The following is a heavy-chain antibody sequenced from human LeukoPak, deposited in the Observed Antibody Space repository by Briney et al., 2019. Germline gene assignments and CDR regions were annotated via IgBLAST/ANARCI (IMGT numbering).Heavy chain of an antibody. V-gene: IGHV3-30-3*01. CDR1: GITFSSYA. CDR3: AVTLGAAGKIDF. J-gene: IGHJ4*02. CDR2: ISYDGSNK. Sequence: GGSLRLSCAVSGITFSSYAMYWVRQAPGKGLEWVAVISYDGSNKYYADSVKGRFTISRDYSKNTVYLQLNSLRADDTAVYYCAVTLGAAGKIDFWGQGTLVTVSS. D-gene: IGHD6-13*01.